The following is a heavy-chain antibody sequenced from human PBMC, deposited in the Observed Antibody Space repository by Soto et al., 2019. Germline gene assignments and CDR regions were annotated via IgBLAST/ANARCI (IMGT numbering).Heavy chain of an antibody. Sequence: GGSLRLSCAASGFTFDDYGMSWVRQAPGKGLEWVSGINWNGGSTGYAVSVKGRFTISRDNAKNSLYLQKNSLRAEDTALYHCARSSKYYDFWSGHDYWGQGTLVTVSS. V-gene: IGHV3-20*01. CDR1: GFTFDDYG. D-gene: IGHD3-3*01. CDR2: INWNGGST. CDR3: ARSSKYYDFWSGHDY. J-gene: IGHJ4*02.